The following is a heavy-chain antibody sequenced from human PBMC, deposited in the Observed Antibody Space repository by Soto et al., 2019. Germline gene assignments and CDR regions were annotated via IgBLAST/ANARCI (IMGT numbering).Heavy chain of an antibody. V-gene: IGHV4-59*01. Sequence: SETLSLTCTVSGGSISSYYWSWIRQPPGKGLEWIGYIYYSGSTNYNPSLKSRDTISVDTSKNQFSLKLSSVTAADTAVYYCARDLVFGVVEVWGQGTLVTVSS. D-gene: IGHD3-3*01. CDR2: IYYSGST. CDR3: ARDLVFGVVEV. J-gene: IGHJ4*02. CDR1: GGSISSYY.